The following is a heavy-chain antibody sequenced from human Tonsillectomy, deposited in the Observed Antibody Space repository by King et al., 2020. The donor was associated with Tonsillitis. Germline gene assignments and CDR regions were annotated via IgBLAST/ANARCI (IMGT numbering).Heavy chain of an antibody. CDR1: GGSISSYY. CDR3: ARHRVAAGTGYGYNYYYMDV. J-gene: IGHJ6*03. Sequence: VQLQESGPGLVKPSETLSLTCTVSGGSISSYYWSWIRQPPGKGLEWIGYIYYSGSTNYNPSLKSRVTISVDTSKNQFSLKLRSVTAADTAVYYCARHRVAAGTGYGYNYYYMDVWGKGTTVTVSS. D-gene: IGHD6-13*01. V-gene: IGHV4-59*08. CDR2: IYYSGST.